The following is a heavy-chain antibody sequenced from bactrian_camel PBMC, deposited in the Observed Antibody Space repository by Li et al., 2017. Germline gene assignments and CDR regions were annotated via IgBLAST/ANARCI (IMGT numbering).Heavy chain of an antibody. CDR3: AVNRGLLRRRSCRDIGGY. CDR1: GITTDEAD. J-gene: IGHJ4*01. CDR2: LSTAGGT. Sequence: HVQLVESGGGSVQAGGSLRLSCTASGITTDEADMGWYRQRPGNECELVAKLSTAGGTDFPNSEIERFTISRNNAKNTAYLQMNSLTPEDTAVYYCAVNRGLLRRRSCRDIGGYWGQGTQVTVS. D-gene: IGHD5*01. V-gene: IGHV3S53*01.